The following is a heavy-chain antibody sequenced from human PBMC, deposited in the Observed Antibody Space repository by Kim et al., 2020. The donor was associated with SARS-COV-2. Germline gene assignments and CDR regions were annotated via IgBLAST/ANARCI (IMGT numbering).Heavy chain of an antibody. CDR3: AKVKRELRGYYYYGMDV. D-gene: IGHD1-26*01. V-gene: IGHV3-23*01. CDR1: GFTFSSYA. Sequence: GGSLRLSCAASGFTFSSYAMSWVRQAPGKGLEWVSAISGSGGSTYYADSVKGRFTISRDNSKNTLYLQMNSLRAEDTAVYYCAKVKRELRGYYYYGMDVWGQGTTVTVSS. CDR2: ISGSGGST. J-gene: IGHJ6*02.